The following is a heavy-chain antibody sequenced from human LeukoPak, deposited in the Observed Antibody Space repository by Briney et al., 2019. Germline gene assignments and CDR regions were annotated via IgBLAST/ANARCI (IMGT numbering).Heavy chain of an antibody. D-gene: IGHD2-2*01. CDR1: GFTFSSYT. Sequence: PGGSLRLSCAASGFTFSSYTVNWIRQAPGKGLEWVSSISGSSYYIYYADSVRGRFTISRDNSKNTLYLQMNSLRAEDTAVYYCAKDIDIVVVPAAMYFDYWGQGTLVTVSS. V-gene: IGHV3-21*04. CDR2: ISGSSYYI. CDR3: AKDIDIVVVPAAMYFDY. J-gene: IGHJ4*02.